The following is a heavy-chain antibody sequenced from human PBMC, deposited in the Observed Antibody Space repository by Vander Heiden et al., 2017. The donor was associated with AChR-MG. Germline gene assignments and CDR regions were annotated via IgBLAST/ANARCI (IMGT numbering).Heavy chain of an antibody. Sequence: EVQLVESGGALVQPGGSLRPSCAASGFTFRSYEMNWVRQAPGKGLEWISYISSSGSTIYYGDSVKGRFTISRDNAQNSLYLQMNSLTAEDTAVYYCARGARRFGETKYIDYWGHGTLVTVSS. CDR1: GFTFRSYE. CDR2: ISSSGSTI. D-gene: IGHD3-10*01. CDR3: ARGARRFGETKYIDY. V-gene: IGHV3-48*03. J-gene: IGHJ4*01.